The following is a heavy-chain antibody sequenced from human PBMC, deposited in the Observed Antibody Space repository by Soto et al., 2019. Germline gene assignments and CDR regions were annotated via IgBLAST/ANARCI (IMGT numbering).Heavy chain of an antibody. CDR3: AGSDCRSGNCSLVAL. V-gene: IGHV4-59*01. CDR1: CGSISTYY. CDR2: TSYSGST. D-gene: IGHD2-2*01. J-gene: IGHJ2*01. Sequence: QVQLQESGPGLVKPSETLSVTCTVSCGSISTYYWSWIRQSPGKGLEWIGSTSYSGSTNYNPSLKSRVTISAYTSKNQFTLKLSYVTAADTAVYYCAGSDCRSGNCSLVALWGRGTLVIVSS.